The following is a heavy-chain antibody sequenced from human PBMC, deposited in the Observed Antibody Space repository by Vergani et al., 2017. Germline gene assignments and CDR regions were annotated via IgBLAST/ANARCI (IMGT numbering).Heavy chain of an antibody. V-gene: IGHV1-69*04. CDR2: IIPSLGIA. CDR3: ARDSFGGARGGMDV. D-gene: IGHD3-16*01. J-gene: IGHJ6*02. Sequence: QVQLVQSGAEVKKPGSSVKVSCKASGGTFSSYAISWVRQAPGQGLEWMGRIIPSLGIANYAQKFQGRVTITADKSTSTAYMELSSLRSEDTAVYYCARDSFGGARGGMDVWGQGTTVTGSS. CDR1: GGTFSSYA.